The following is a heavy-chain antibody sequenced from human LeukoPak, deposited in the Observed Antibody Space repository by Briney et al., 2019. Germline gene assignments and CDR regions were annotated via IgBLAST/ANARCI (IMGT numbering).Heavy chain of an antibody. CDR1: GGSISSYY. J-gene: IGHJ2*01. V-gene: IGHV4-4*07. CDR3: ARQGRGSSSRGIKYRYFDL. D-gene: IGHD6-13*01. Sequence: SETLSLTCTVSGGSISSYYWSWIRQPAGKGLEWIGRIYTSGSTNYNPSLKSRVTISVDTSKNQFSLKLSSVTAADTAVYYCARQGRGSSSRGIKYRYFDLWGRGTLVTVSS. CDR2: IYTSGST.